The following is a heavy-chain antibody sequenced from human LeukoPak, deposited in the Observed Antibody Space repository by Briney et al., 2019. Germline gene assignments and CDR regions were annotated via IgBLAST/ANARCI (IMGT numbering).Heavy chain of an antibody. D-gene: IGHD3-10*01. Sequence: NPSETLSLTCTDSGGSISNISYYWGWIRQPPGKGLEWFGSIYYSGSTHYNPSLKSRVTISVDTSKNQFSLKLSSVTAADTAVYYCARYTMVRGVRNNWFDPWAREPWSPSPQ. J-gene: IGHJ5*02. CDR3: ARYTMVRGVRNNWFDP. CDR1: GGSISNISYY. CDR2: IYYSGST. V-gene: IGHV4-39*07.